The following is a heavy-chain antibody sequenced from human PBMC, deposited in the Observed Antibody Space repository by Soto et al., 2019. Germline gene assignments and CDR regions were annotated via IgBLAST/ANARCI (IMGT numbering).Heavy chain of an antibody. CDR2: IYYSGST. CDR3: ARGLKTYYYDSSGYYFDY. CDR1: GGSISSGDYY. Sequence: QVQLQESGPGLVKPSQTLSLTCTVSGGSISSGDYYWSWIRQPPGKGLEWIGYIYYSGSTYYNPSLKSRVTISVDTSKNQFPLKLSSVTAADTAVYYCARGLKTYYYDSSGYYFDYWGQGTLVTVSS. D-gene: IGHD3-22*01. J-gene: IGHJ4*02. V-gene: IGHV4-30-4*01.